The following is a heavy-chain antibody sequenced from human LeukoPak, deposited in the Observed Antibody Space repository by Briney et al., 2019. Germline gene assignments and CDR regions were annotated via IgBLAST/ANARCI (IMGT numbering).Heavy chain of an antibody. D-gene: IGHD1-26*01. J-gene: IGHJ3*02. Sequence: PGGSLRLSCAASGFTFDDYAMHWVRQAPGKGLEWVAYITGYIYYADSLEGRFTISRDNAKKSLFLEMNSLRVEDTAVYYCARDRSGSSSVDDAFDIWGQGIMVTVSS. V-gene: IGHV3-21*01. CDR1: GFTFDDYA. CDR2: ITGYI. CDR3: ARDRSGSSSVDDAFDI.